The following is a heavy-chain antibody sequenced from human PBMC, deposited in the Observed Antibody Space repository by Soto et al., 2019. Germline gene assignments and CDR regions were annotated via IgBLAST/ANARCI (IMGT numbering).Heavy chain of an antibody. CDR3: AKEVQWFGDLLSTYFDY. Sequence: EVQLLESGGGLVQPGGSLRLSCATSGFTFSRYAMSWVRQAPGKGLEWVSGISGSGGRTYSADSVKGRFTSSSDNSKNTLYLQMSSLGAEDTAVYYCAKEVQWFGDLLSTYFDYWGQGTLVTVSS. D-gene: IGHD3-10*01. V-gene: IGHV3-23*01. CDR2: ISGSGGRT. J-gene: IGHJ4*02. CDR1: GFTFSRYA.